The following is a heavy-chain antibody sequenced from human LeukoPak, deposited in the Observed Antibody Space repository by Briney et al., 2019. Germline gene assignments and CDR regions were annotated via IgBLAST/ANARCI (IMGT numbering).Heavy chain of an antibody. CDR3: ARDRGYSTFDM. Sequence: GGFLRLSCVASGFTFSSYWMAWVRQAPGKGLEWVANTNQDGGEKNYVDSVKGRLTISRDNAKNSLCLQMNSLRAEDTAVYYCARDRGYSTFDMWGQGTMVTVSS. CDR2: TNQDGGEK. J-gene: IGHJ3*02. CDR1: GFTFSSYW. D-gene: IGHD5-18*01. V-gene: IGHV3-7*05.